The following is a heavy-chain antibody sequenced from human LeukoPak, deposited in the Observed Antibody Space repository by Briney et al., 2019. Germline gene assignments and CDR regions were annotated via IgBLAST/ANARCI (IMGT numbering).Heavy chain of an antibody. CDR1: GFTFSSYA. D-gene: IGHD3-3*01. J-gene: IGHJ3*02. Sequence: GGSLRLSCVASGFTFSSYAMHWVRQAPGKGLEWVAVISYDGSNKYYADSVKGRFTISRDNSKNTLYLQMNSLRAEDTAVYYCARDSLGIFGVVYAFDIWGQGTMVTVSS. CDR2: ISYDGSNK. CDR3: ARDSLGIFGVVYAFDI. V-gene: IGHV3-30-3*01.